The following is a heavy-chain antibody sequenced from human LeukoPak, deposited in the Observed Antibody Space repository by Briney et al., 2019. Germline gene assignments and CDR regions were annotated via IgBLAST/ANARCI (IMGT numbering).Heavy chain of an antibody. V-gene: IGHV4-59*01. CDR1: GGAISFYY. J-gene: IGHJ3*02. CDR2: MYYSGST. CDR3: ARGGSIVGATPHDTFDI. Sequence: KSSETLSLTCTVSGGAISFYYWSWIRQPPGKGLDWIAYMYYSGSTNYNPSHKSRVTISVDTSKNQFSLKLSSVTAADTAVYYCARGGSIVGATPHDTFDIWGQGTMVTVSS. D-gene: IGHD1-26*01.